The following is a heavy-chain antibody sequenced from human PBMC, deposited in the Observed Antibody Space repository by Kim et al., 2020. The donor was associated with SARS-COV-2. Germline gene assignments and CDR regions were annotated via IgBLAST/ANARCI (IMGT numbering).Heavy chain of an antibody. J-gene: IGHJ4*02. D-gene: IGHD3-9*01. Sequence: SLKSRVTISVDTSKNQFSLKLSSVTAADTAVYYCARDAYDILTGYYYFDYWGQGTLVTVSS. V-gene: IGHV4-31*02. CDR3: ARDAYDILTGYYYFDY.